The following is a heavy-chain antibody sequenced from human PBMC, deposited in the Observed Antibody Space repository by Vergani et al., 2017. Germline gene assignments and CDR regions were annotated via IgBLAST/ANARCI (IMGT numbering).Heavy chain of an antibody. CDR1: GFTFSSYG. Sequence: QVQLVESGGGVVQPGRSLRLSCAASGFTFSSYGMHWVRQAPGKGLEWVAVIWYDGSNKYYADSVKGRFTISRDNSKNTLYLQMNSLRAGDTAVYYCARDAYYDFWSGYLDYYYYGMDVWGQGTTVTVSS. CDR3: ARDAYYDFWSGYLDYYYYGMDV. J-gene: IGHJ6*02. V-gene: IGHV3-33*01. D-gene: IGHD3-3*01. CDR2: IWYDGSNK.